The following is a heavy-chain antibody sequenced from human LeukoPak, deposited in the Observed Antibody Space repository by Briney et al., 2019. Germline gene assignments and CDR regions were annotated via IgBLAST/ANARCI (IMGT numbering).Heavy chain of an antibody. CDR1: GGTFSSYA. Sequence: SVKVSCKASGGTFSSYAISWVRQAPGQGLEWMGGIIPIFGTANYAQKFQGRVTITADESTSTAYMELSSLRSEDTAVYYCARDLYSGNYYNGGGGYFDYWGQGPRSPSPQ. J-gene: IGHJ4*02. CDR3: ARDLYSGNYYNGGGGYFDY. V-gene: IGHV1-69*13. CDR2: IIPIFGTA. D-gene: IGHD3-10*01.